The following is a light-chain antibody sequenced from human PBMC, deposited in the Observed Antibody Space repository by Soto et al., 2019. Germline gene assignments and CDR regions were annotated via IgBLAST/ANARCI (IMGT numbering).Light chain of an antibody. J-gene: IGKJ4*01. CDR3: QQHNGWPLT. CDR2: DAF. V-gene: IGKV3-11*01. Sequence: EVVLTQSPATLSLSPGERAILSCRASHNVGYDLAWYQQRPGQAPRLLISDAFNSATGIPARFSGSGSGTDFTLTSSSLEPEDFAVYYCQQHNGWPLTFGGGTKVEI. CDR1: HNVGYD.